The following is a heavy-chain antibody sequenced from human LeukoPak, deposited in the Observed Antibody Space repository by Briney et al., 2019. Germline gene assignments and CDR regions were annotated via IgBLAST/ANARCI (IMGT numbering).Heavy chain of an antibody. CDR2: IIPIFGTA. Sequence: ASVKVSCKASGGTFSSYAISWVRQAPGQGLEWMGRIIPIFGTANYAQKFQGRVTITTDESPSTAYMELSSLRSEDTAVYYCARGRPTNLGGIYWGQGTLVTVSS. J-gene: IGHJ4*02. D-gene: IGHD7-27*01. CDR1: GGTFSSYA. V-gene: IGHV1-69*05. CDR3: ARGRPTNLGGIY.